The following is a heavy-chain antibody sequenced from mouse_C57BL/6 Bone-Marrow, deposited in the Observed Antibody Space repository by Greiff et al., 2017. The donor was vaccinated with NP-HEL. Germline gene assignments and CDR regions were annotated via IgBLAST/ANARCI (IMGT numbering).Heavy chain of an antibody. CDR2: IDPSDSYT. J-gene: IGHJ3*01. Sequence: QVQLQQPGAELVKPGASVKLSCKASGYTFTSYWMPWVKQRPGQGLEWIGEIDPSDSYTNYNQKFKGKATLTVDTSSSTAYMQLSSLTSEDSAVYYCASGQLRLPFAYWGQGTLVTVSA. CDR1: GYTFTSYW. CDR3: ASGQLRLPFAY. D-gene: IGHD3-2*02. V-gene: IGHV1-50*01.